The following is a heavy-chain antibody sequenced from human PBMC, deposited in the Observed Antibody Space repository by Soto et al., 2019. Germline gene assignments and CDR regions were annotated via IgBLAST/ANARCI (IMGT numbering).Heavy chain of an antibody. CDR2: IIPIFGTA. CDR1: GGPFSSYA. CDR3: ARGALTTVTTYHYGMDV. V-gene: IGHV1-69*06. Sequence: SVKVCCKASGGPFSSYAISLVRQAPGQGLEWMGGIIPIFGTANYAQKFQGRVTITADKSTSTAYMELSSLRSEDTAVYYCARGALTTVTTYHYGMDVWGQGTPVTVSS. D-gene: IGHD4-4*01. J-gene: IGHJ6*01.